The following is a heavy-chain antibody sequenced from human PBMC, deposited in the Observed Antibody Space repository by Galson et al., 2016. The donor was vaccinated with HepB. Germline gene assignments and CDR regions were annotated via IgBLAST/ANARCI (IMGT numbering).Heavy chain of an antibody. J-gene: IGHJ4*02. D-gene: IGHD6-19*01. CDR1: SFAFRVHW. Sequence: SLRLSCAVSSFAFRVHWMSWVRQALGKGMEWVANIKKDGTDTNYADSVRGRFTISRDNAKNSLYLQMSSLRAEDTAVYYCALGGWLDYWGRGTLVTVSS. V-gene: IGHV3-7*01. CDR3: ALGGWLDY. CDR2: IKKDGTDT.